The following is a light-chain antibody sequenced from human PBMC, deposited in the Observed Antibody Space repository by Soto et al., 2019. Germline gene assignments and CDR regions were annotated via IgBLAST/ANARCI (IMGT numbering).Light chain of an antibody. CDR2: GAS. Sequence: EIVLTQSPGTLSLSPGERATLSCRASQSVSSSYLACYQQKPGQAPRLLIYGASSRATGIPDRFSGSGSGTDFTLTISRLEPEDFAVYYCQQYGSSPEDTFGQGTKLEIK. CDR1: QSVSSSY. V-gene: IGKV3-20*01. CDR3: QQYGSSPEDT. J-gene: IGKJ2*01.